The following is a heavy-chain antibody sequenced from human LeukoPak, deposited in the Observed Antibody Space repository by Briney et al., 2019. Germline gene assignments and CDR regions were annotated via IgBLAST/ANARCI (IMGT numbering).Heavy chain of an antibody. D-gene: IGHD1-26*01. J-gene: IGHJ3*02. CDR1: GYRFTTYW. Sequence: GESLKISGKGSGYRFTTYWIGWVRQMPGKGLEWMGIIYPTDSDTIYSPSFQGHVTISADRSLNTAYLQWSSLKASDTAMYYCARQGFSGNYQGDAFDIGGQGTMVTVYS. CDR3: ARQGFSGNYQGDAFDI. CDR2: IYPTDSDT. V-gene: IGHV5-51*01.